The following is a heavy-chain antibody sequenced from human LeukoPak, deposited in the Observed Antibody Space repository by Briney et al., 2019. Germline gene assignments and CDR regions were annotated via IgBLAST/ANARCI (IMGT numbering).Heavy chain of an antibody. CDR3: ARDLAVLRYFDWYHLFDY. CDR1: GYTFTSYG. CDR2: ISAYNGNT. V-gene: IGHV1-18*01. Sequence: ASVKVSCKASGYTFTSYGMSWVRQAPGQGLEWMGWISAYNGNTNYAQKLQGRVTMTTDTSTSTAYMELRSLRSDDTAVYYCARDLAVLRYFDWYHLFDYWGQGTLVTVSS. J-gene: IGHJ4*02. D-gene: IGHD3-9*01.